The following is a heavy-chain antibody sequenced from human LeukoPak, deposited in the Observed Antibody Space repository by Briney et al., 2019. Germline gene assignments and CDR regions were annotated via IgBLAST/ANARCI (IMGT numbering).Heavy chain of an antibody. CDR3: ARAGPQSCSSTSCYFDY. CDR1: RFTFSSYW. CDR2: IKRDGSLK. Sequence: GGSLRLSCAASRFTFSSYWMSWVRQAPGKGLEWVANIKRDGSLKYYVDSVRGRFTISRDNAKNSLYLQMNSLRAEDTAVYYCARAGPQSCSSTSCYFDYWGQGTLVTVSS. V-gene: IGHV3-7*01. J-gene: IGHJ4*02. D-gene: IGHD2-2*01.